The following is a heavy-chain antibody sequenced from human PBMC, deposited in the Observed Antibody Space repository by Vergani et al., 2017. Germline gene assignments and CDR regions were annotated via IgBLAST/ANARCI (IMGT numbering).Heavy chain of an antibody. D-gene: IGHD7-27*01. V-gene: IGHV3-30*18. CDR1: GFTFSNFG. J-gene: IGHJ6*03. CDR3: AKESTWDYYYYFMDV. CDR2: ISYDGSNK. Sequence: QVQLVESAGDVVQPGGSLRLSCAASGFTFSNFGMHWVRQATGKGLEWVAVISYDGSNKYYADSVKGRFTISRDNSKNTLYLQMNSLRAEDTAVYYCAKESTWDYYYYFMDVWGKGTMVTVSS.